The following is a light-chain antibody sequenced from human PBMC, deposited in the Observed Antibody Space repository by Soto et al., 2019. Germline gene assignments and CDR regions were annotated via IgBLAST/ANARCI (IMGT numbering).Light chain of an antibody. CDR3: QQYDSSVLT. Sequence: EIVLTQSPGTLSLSPGERATLSCRASQSISNSYLAWYQQKLGQAPRLVIYGASIRATGIPDRFSGSGSGTDITLAISRLEPEDFAVYYCQQYDSSVLTFGQGTKVEIK. J-gene: IGKJ1*01. CDR1: QSISNSY. CDR2: GAS. V-gene: IGKV3-20*01.